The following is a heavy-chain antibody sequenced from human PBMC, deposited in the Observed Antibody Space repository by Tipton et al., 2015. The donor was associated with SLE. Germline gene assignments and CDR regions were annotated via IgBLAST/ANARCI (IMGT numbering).Heavy chain of an antibody. V-gene: IGHV1-69*06. CDR2: IIPTFGTA. CDR1: GGTFSSYA. J-gene: IGHJ4*02. Sequence: QSGAEVKKPGSSVKVSCKTSGGTFSSYAISWVRQAPGQGLEWMGGIIPTFGTANYAQKFQGRVTITADKSTSTAYMELSSLRSEDTAVYYCAGLYDSSGQYYFDYWGQGTLVTVSS. CDR3: AGLYDSSGQYYFDY. D-gene: IGHD3-22*01.